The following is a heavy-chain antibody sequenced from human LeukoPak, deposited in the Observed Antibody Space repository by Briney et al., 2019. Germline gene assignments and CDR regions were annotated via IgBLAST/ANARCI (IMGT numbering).Heavy chain of an antibody. CDR3: VRSIDA. J-gene: IGHJ5*02. CDR2: IKPDGSQT. CDR1: GFTFTSYW. D-gene: IGHD3-3*01. V-gene: IGHV3-7*03. Sequence: GGSLRLSCAASGFTFTSYWMNWVRQAPGKGLGWVGNIKPDGSQTYYVDSVKGRFTISRDNAKNSVSLQLNSLRAEDTAVYFCVRSIDAWGQGTLVTVSS.